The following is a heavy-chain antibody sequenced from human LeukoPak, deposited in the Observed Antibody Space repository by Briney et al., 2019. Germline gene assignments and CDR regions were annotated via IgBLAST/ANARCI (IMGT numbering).Heavy chain of an antibody. CDR1: GYTFTGYY. Sequence: ASVKVSCKASGYTFTGYYMHWVRQAPGQGLEWMGWINPNSGGTNYAQKFQGWVTMTRDTSTSTVYMELSSLRSEDTAVYYCARDNIVVVPAANEGLDGMDVWGQGTTVTVSS. CDR3: ARDNIVVVPAANEGLDGMDV. D-gene: IGHD2-2*01. J-gene: IGHJ6*02. CDR2: INPNSGGT. V-gene: IGHV1-2*04.